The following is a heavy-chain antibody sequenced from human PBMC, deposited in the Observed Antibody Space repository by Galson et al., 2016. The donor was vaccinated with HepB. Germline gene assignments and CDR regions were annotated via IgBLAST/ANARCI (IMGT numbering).Heavy chain of an antibody. CDR2: IWYDGSSK. CDR1: GFTFSKYG. J-gene: IGHJ6*01. D-gene: IGHD1-1*01. CDR3: ARDAQQLLRGYYYGMDV. V-gene: IGHV3-33*01. Sequence: SLRLSCAASGFTFSKYGMHWVRQAPGKGLEWVAGIWYDGSSKNYADSVKGRFIIFRDNSRNTLYLEMNSLRAEDTAVYYCARDAQQLLRGYYYGMDVWGQGPPVTVSS.